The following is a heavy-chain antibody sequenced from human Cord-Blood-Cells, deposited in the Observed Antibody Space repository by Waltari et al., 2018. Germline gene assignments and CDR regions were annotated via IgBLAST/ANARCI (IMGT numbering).Heavy chain of an antibody. Sequence: QVTLKESGPALVKPTQTLTLTCTFSGFSLSTSGLRVSWIRQPPGKALEWLARIDWDDDKFYSTSLKTRLTISKDTSKNQVVLTMTNMDPVDTATYYCARMIGPTRYSSSWYFDYWGQGTLVTVSS. V-gene: IGHV2-70*04. D-gene: IGHD6-13*01. CDR2: IDWDDDK. CDR3: ARMIGPTRYSSSWYFDY. J-gene: IGHJ4*02. CDR1: GFSLSTSGLR.